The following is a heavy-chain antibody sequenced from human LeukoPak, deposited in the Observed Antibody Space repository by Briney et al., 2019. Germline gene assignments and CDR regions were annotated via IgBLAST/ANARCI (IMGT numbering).Heavy chain of an antibody. CDR1: GFTFSSYW. Sequence: GGSLRLSCAASGFTFSSYWMSWVRQAPGKGLEWVANIKQDGSEKYYVDSVKGRFTISRDNAKNSLYLQMNSLRAEDTAVYYCARVPTGATGGERPLRGYYYYYYMDVWGKGTTVTVSS. V-gene: IGHV3-7*01. D-gene: IGHD5-24*01. CDR3: ARVPTGATGGERPLRGYYYYYYMDV. J-gene: IGHJ6*03. CDR2: IKQDGSEK.